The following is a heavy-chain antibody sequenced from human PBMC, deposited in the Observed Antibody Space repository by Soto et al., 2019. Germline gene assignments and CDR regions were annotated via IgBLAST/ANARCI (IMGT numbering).Heavy chain of an antibody. Sequence: AKAPCKDSGETLNSNSLYWARQAKGKGLEWMGWMNPNSGNTGYAQKFQGRVTITADESTSTAYMELSSLRSEDTAVYYCARDISAYGGGDCYPSYWGQGTLVT. CDR1: GETLNSNS. CDR2: MNPNSGNT. V-gene: IGHV1-8*01. CDR3: ARDISAYGGGDCYPSY. J-gene: IGHJ4*02. D-gene: IGHD2-21*02.